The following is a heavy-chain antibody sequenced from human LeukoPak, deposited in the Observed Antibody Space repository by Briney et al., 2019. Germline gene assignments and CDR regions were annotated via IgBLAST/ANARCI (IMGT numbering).Heavy chain of an antibody. CDR2: IKSKTDGGTT. J-gene: IGHJ4*02. D-gene: IGHD1-26*01. CDR1: GFTFSNAW. V-gene: IGHV3-15*01. Sequence: GGSLRLSCAASGFTFSNAWMSWVRQAPGKGLEWVGRIKSKTDGGTTDYAAPVKGRFTISRDDSKNSLYLQMTSLKTEDTAVYYCARVRYSGSYYFDYWGQGTLVTVSS. CDR3: ARVRYSGSYYFDY.